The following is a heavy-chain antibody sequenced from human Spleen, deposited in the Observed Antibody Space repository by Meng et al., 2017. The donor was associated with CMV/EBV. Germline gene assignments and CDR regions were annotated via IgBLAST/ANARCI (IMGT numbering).Heavy chain of an antibody. J-gene: IGHJ4*02. CDR1: GFTLSTSW. Sequence: LRLSCAVSGFTLSTSWMHWVRQVPGKELVWVSRLTSDGRTAYADSVEGRFTISRDDATSTLYLQMNSLRAEDTAVYYCARDGSYNLDYWGQGTLVTVSS. D-gene: IGHD3-10*01. CDR3: ARDGSYNLDY. CDR2: LTSDGRTA. V-gene: IGHV3-74*03.